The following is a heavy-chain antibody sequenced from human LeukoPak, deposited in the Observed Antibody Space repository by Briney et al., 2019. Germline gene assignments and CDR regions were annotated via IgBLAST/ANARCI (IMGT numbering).Heavy chain of an antibody. V-gene: IGHV1-2*02. J-gene: IGHJ4*02. CDR1: GYTFTGYY. D-gene: IGHD4-17*01. Sequence: ASVKVSCKASGYTFTGYYMHWVRQAPGQGLEWMGWINPNSGGTNYAQKFQGRVTITADESTSTAYMELSSLRSEDTAVYYCARGLLSYGAPSHFDYWGQGTLVTVSP. CDR2: INPNSGGT. CDR3: ARGLLSYGAPSHFDY.